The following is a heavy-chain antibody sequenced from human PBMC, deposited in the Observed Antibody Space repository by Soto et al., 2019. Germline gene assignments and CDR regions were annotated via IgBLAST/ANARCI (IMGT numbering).Heavy chain of an antibody. V-gene: IGHV3-23*01. D-gene: IGHD6-13*01. CDR2: ISGSGGST. J-gene: IGHJ4*02. CDR3: AKSFSSNWYDYFDY. CDR1: GITFSTYA. Sequence: GSLRLSCAASGITFSTYAMRWVRQAPGKGLEWVSAISGSGGSTYYADSVKGRFTISRDKSKNTLYLQMNSLRAEDTALYYCAKSFSSNWYDYFDYWGQGSLVTVSS.